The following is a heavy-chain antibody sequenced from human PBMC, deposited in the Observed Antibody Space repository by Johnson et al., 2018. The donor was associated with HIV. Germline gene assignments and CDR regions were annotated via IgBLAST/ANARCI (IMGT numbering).Heavy chain of an antibody. V-gene: IGHV3-20*04. CDR2: INWNGATT. CDR3: ARDVKYYDTSGYHSDAFDI. J-gene: IGHJ3*02. CDR1: GFNFNIYA. D-gene: IGHD3-22*01. Sequence: VQLVESGGGVVQPGRSLRLSCAASGFNFNIYAMHWVRQAPGKGLEWVSGINWNGATTVYADSVQGRFTISRDNAKKSLYLQVNSLRGEDTALYYCARDVKYYDTSGYHSDAFDIWGQGTLVIVSS.